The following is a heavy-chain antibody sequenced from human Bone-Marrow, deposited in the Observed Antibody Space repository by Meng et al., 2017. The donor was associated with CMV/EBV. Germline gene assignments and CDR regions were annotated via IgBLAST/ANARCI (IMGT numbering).Heavy chain of an antibody. V-gene: IGHV4-30-4*08. J-gene: IGHJ4*02. CDR3: ASLGLRGNSFDF. Sequence: TVSGGSISSGDYFWNWIRQPPGKGLEWIGYIYHSGTTYYKPSLRSRITISVGTSKNQFSLNLTSVTAADTAVYYCASLGLRGNSFDFWGQGSLVTVSS. CDR1: GGSISSGDYF. CDR2: IYHSGTT. D-gene: IGHD3-10*01.